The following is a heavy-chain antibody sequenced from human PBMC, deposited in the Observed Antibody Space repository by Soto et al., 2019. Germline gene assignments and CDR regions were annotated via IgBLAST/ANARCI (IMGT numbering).Heavy chain of an antibody. Sequence: QITLNDSVPTVLGPTETLTLTCSVSGFSLTISGVGVGWIRQSPGKAPEWLALIYWDDDKRSSASLKSRRTITKDTSKNQVVLTVSYLDPTDTATYYCAHRVLRTVFGLVTTTAIYFVFWGQGTPVAVSS. V-gene: IGHV2-5*02. CDR3: AHRVLRTVFGLVTTTAIYFVF. D-gene: IGHD3-3*01. CDR1: GFSLTISGVG. CDR2: IYWDDDK. J-gene: IGHJ4*02.